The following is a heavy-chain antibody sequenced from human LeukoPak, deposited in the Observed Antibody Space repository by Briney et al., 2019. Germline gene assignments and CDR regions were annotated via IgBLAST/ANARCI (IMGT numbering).Heavy chain of an antibody. J-gene: IGHJ6*02. D-gene: IGHD2-15*01. CDR1: GYTFTSYG. V-gene: IGHV1-18*04. CDR3: ARGGSVCSGGSCGYYGMDV. Sequence: GASVTVSCKASGYTFTSYGISWVRQAPGPGLESMGWISAYNGNTNYVQKLQGRVTITTDASTSTAYMELRSLRSDDTAVYYCARGGSVCSGGSCGYYGMDVWAQETTVSASS. CDR2: ISAYNGNT.